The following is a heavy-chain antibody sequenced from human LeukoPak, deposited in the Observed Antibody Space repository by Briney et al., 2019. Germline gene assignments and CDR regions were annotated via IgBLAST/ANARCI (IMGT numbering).Heavy chain of an antibody. CDR2: IIPIFGTA. V-gene: IGHV1-69*13. J-gene: IGHJ5*02. Sequence: VASVKVSCKASGGTFGSYAIGWVRQAPGQGLEWMGGIIPIFGTANYAQKFQGRVTITADESTSTAYMELSSLRSEDTAVYYCARDSAATIRGRFDPWGQGTLVTVSS. CDR3: ARDSAATIRGRFDP. D-gene: IGHD6-25*01. CDR1: GGTFGSYA.